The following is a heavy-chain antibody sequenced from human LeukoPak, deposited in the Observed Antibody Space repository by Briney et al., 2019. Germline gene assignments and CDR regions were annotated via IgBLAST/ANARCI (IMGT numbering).Heavy chain of an antibody. Sequence: GGSLRLSCAASGFSVGNKYMSWVRQAPWKGLEWVSVLYTSGTTYYANSVKGRFTISRDDSKNTLYLQMNSLRDEDTAVYFCARDLNGVRTFDIWGQGTMVTVSS. CDR1: GFSVGNKY. V-gene: IGHV3-53*01. CDR3: ARDLNGVRTFDI. CDR2: LYTSGTT. J-gene: IGHJ3*02. D-gene: IGHD2-8*01.